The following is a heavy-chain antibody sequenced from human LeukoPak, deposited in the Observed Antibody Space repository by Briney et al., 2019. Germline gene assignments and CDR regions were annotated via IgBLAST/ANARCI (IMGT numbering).Heavy chain of an antibody. CDR3: ARLSSGWYQPWYYYYYMDV. V-gene: IGHV7-4-1*02. D-gene: IGHD6-19*01. Sequence: ASVKVSCKASGYTFTSYAMNWVRQAPGQGLEWMGWINTNTGNPTYAQGFTGRFVFSLDTSVSTAYLQISSLKAEDTAVYYCARLSSGWYQPWYYYYYMDVWGKGTTVTVSS. CDR2: INTNTGNP. CDR1: GYTFTSYA. J-gene: IGHJ6*03.